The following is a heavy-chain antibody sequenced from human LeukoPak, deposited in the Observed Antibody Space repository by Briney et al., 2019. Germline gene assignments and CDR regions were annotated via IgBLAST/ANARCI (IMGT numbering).Heavy chain of an antibody. Sequence: SETLSLTCTVSGGSISSGSYYWSWIRQPAGKGLEWIGRIYTSGSTNYNPSLKSRVTISVDTSKNQFSLKPSSVTAADTAVYYCARSNQLRSWNYYYYMDVWGKGTTVTVSS. V-gene: IGHV4-61*02. CDR1: GGSISSGSYY. J-gene: IGHJ6*03. D-gene: IGHD2-2*01. CDR2: IYTSGST. CDR3: ARSNQLRSWNYYYYMDV.